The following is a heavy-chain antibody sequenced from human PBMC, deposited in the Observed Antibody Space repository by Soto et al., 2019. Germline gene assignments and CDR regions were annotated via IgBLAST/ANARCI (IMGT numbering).Heavy chain of an antibody. CDR1: GGPISSGGYY. J-gene: IGHJ4*02. Sequence: SETLSLTCTVSGGPISSGGYYWSWIRQHPGKGLEWIGYIYYSGSAYYNPSLKSRVTISVDTSKNQFSLKLSSVTAADTAVYYCARGGTYCTNGVCYRYFDYWGQGTLVTVSS. D-gene: IGHD2-8*01. V-gene: IGHV4-31*03. CDR3: ARGGTYCTNGVCYRYFDY. CDR2: IYYSGSA.